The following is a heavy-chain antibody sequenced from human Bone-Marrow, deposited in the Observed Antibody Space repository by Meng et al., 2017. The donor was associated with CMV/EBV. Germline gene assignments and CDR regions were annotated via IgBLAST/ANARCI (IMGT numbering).Heavy chain of an antibody. V-gene: IGHV4-34*01. CDR1: GGSFSGYD. D-gene: IGHD4-23*01. Sequence: SETLSLTCAVYGGSFSGYDWSWIRQSPGKGLEWIGSVYNGGKTFFNPSLKSRVTMSVDASTDQFSLSLTSVTAADTAVYYCASPPTYGGNVYYFGYWGQGAPVTVSS. J-gene: IGHJ4*02. CDR3: ASPPTYGGNVYYFGY. CDR2: VYNGGKT.